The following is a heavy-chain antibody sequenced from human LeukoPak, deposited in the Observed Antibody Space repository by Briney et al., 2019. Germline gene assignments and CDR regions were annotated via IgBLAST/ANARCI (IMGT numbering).Heavy chain of an antibody. V-gene: IGHV1-46*01. CDR1: GYSFTSHY. CDR3: ARGTRMVRGVIPSPLGY. Sequence: GASVKVSCKASGYSFTSHYMHWVRQAPGQGLEWMGLINPSGSSTLYAQKFQGRVTMTRNTSISTAYMELSSLRSEDTAVYYCARGTRMVRGVIPSPLGYWGQGTLVTVSS. J-gene: IGHJ4*02. CDR2: INPSGSST. D-gene: IGHD3-10*01.